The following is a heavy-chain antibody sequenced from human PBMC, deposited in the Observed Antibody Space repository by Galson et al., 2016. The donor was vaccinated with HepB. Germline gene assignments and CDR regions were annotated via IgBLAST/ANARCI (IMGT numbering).Heavy chain of an antibody. CDR3: AKAGCGNCYSPDS. CDR2: ISGDGATT. CDR1: GFTFSSYG. J-gene: IGHJ4*02. Sequence: SLRLSCAASGFTFSSYGMTWVRQAPGKRLEWVAGISGDGATTYYADAVRGRFTISRDISKNTLYLHMNSLRVEDAAIYHCAKAGCGNCYSPDSWGQGTLVTVSS. D-gene: IGHD2-21*02. V-gene: IGHV3-23*01.